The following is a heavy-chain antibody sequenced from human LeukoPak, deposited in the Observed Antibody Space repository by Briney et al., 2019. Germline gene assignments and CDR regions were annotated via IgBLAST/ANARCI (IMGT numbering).Heavy chain of an antibody. Sequence: GGSLRLSCAASGFTVSSNYMSWVRQAPGKGLEWVSVIYSGGSTYYADSVTGRFTISRDNSKNTLYLQMNSPRAEDTAVYYCARANYDSSGYYYPLDYWGQGTLVTVSS. CDR2: IYSGGST. J-gene: IGHJ4*02. D-gene: IGHD3-22*01. V-gene: IGHV3-53*01. CDR3: ARANYDSSGYYYPLDY. CDR1: GFTVSSNY.